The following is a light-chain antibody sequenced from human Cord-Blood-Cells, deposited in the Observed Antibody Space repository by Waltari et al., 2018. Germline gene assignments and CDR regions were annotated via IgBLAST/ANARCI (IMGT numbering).Light chain of an antibody. J-gene: IGKJ1*01. V-gene: IGKV3-20*01. CDR2: GAS. CDR1: QSVSSSY. CDR3: QQYGSSWT. Sequence: EIVLTQSPGTLSLSPVERATLSCRASQSVSSSYLAWYQQTPGQAPRLLIYGASSRATGIPDRFSGSGSGTDFTLTISRLEPEDFAVYYCQQYGSSWTFGQGTKVEIK.